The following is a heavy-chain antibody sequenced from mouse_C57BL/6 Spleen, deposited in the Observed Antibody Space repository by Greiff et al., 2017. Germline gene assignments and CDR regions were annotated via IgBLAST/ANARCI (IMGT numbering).Heavy chain of an antibody. D-gene: IGHD3-2*02. Sequence: QVQLQQSGAELVKPGASVKLSCKASGYTFTSYWMHWVKQRPGRGLEWIGRIDPNSGGTKYNEKFKSKATLTVDKPSSTAYMQLSSLTSEDSAVYYCALSTAQATWYAMDYWGQGTSVTVSS. CDR1: GYTFTSYW. J-gene: IGHJ4*01. V-gene: IGHV1-72*01. CDR3: ALSTAQATWYAMDY. CDR2: IDPNSGGT.